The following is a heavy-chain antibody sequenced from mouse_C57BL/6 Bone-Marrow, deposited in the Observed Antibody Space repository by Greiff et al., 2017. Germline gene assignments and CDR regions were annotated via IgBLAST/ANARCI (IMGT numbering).Heavy chain of an antibody. CDR1: GYTFTSYW. J-gene: IGHJ4*01. V-gene: IGHV1-55*01. D-gene: IGHD2-4*01. CDR2: IYPGSGST. Sequence: QVQLQQPGAELVKPGASVKMSCKASGYTFTSYWITWVKQRPGQGLEWIGDIYPGSGSTNYNEKFKSKATLTVDTSSSTAYMQLSSLTSEDSAVYYCARDDYDYPYAMDYWGQGTSVTVSS. CDR3: ARDDYDYPYAMDY.